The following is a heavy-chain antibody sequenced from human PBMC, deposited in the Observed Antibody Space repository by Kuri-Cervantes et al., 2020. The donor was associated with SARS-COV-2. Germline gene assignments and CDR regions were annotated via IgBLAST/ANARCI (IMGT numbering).Heavy chain of an antibody. J-gene: IGHJ1*01. CDR2: INHSGST. Sequence: GSLRLSCAVYGGSFGGYYWSWIRQPPGKGLEWIGEINHSGSTNYNPSLKSRVTISVDTSKNRFSLKLSSVTAADTAVYYCARRGPTTVTTFTSLAEVGFQHWGQGTLVTVSS. V-gene: IGHV4-34*01. CDR1: GGSFGGYY. CDR3: ARRGPTTVTTFTSLAEVGFQH. D-gene: IGHD4-17*01.